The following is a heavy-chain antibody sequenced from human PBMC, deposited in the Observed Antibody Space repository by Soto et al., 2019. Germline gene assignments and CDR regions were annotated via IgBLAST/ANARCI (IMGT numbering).Heavy chain of an antibody. V-gene: IGHV4-59*01. CDR3: ARAPKYYYDSSGYYLDY. J-gene: IGHJ4*02. Sequence: QVQLQESGPGLVKPSETLSLTCTVSGGSISSYYWSWIRQPPGKGLEWIGYIYYSGSTNYNPSLKSRVTISVDTSKNQCSLKLSSVTAADTAVYYCARAPKYYYDSSGYYLDYWGQGTLVTVSS. D-gene: IGHD3-22*01. CDR1: GGSISSYY. CDR2: IYYSGST.